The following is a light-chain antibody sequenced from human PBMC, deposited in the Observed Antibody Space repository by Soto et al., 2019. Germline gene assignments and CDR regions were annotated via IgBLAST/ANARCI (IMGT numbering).Light chain of an antibody. CDR1: SSDVGGYNY. V-gene: IGLV2-14*01. J-gene: IGLJ1*01. CDR2: DVS. CDR3: SSYTSSSTL. Sequence: QSTLAQPASVSGSPGQWITISCTGTSSDVGGYNYVSWYQQHPGKAPKLMIYDVSNRPSGVSNRFSGSKSGNTASLTISGLQAEDEADYYCSSYTSSSTLFGTGT.